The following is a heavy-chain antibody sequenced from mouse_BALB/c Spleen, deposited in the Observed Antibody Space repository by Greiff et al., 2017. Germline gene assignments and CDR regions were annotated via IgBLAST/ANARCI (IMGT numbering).Heavy chain of an antibody. CDR1: GYTFTSYW. V-gene: IGHV1-87*01. CDR3: AREGYGNYFAY. D-gene: IGHD2-10*02. CDR2: IYPGDGDT. Sequence: QVQLKQSGAELARPGASVKLSCKASGYTFTSYWMQWVKQRPGQGLEWIGAIYPGDGDTRYTQKFKGKATLTADKSSSTAYMQLSSLASEDSAVYYCAREGYGNYFAYWGQGTLVTVSA. J-gene: IGHJ3*01.